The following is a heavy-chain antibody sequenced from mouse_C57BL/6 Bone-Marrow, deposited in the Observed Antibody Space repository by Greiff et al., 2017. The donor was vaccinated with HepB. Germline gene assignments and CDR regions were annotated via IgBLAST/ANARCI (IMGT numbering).Heavy chain of an antibody. J-gene: IGHJ3*01. Sequence: VQLQQSGPVLVKPGASVKMSCKASGYTFTDYYMNWVKQSHGKSLEWIGVINPYNGGTSYNQKFKGKATLTVDKSSSTAYMELNSLTSEDSAVYYCARGSGGLAYWGQGTLVTVSA. V-gene: IGHV1-19*01. CDR1: GYTFTDYY. D-gene: IGHD3-2*02. CDR2: INPYNGGT. CDR3: ARGSGGLAY.